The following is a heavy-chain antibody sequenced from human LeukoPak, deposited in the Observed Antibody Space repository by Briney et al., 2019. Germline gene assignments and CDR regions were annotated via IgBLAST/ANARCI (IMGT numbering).Heavy chain of an antibody. V-gene: IGHV3-53*05. D-gene: IGHD5-18*01. CDR3: VKESDTATVRGCLDS. CDR2: IYRGGST. CDR1: GFTVSSNY. Sequence: GGSLRLSCAAPGFTVSSNYMTWVRQAPGKGLVWVSFIYRGGSTYYADSVKGRFTISRDNSKNTLYLQMSSLSAEDTAVYYCVKESDTATVRGCLDSWGQGTLVTVSS. J-gene: IGHJ4*02.